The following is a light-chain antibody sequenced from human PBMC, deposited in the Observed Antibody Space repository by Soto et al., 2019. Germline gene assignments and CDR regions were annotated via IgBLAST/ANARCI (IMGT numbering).Light chain of an antibody. CDR3: QQYRCHSPWT. Sequence: EILMTQSPATLSVSPGERATLSCRASQSVSSNLAWYQQKPCQAPRLLIYAASTRATGIPARFSGSGSGTEFTPPISSLQADDFAATYCQQYRCHSPWTFGQGTKVDIK. J-gene: IGKJ1*01. V-gene: IGKV3-15*01. CDR2: AAS. CDR1: QSVSSN.